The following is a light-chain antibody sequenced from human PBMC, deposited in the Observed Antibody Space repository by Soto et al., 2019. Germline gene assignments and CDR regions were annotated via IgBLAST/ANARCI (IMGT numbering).Light chain of an antibody. V-gene: IGKV1-39*01. CDR3: QQSYSTPFT. CDR2: AAS. J-gene: IGKJ3*01. CDR1: QTITGY. Sequence: DIQMTQSPSSLSASVGDRVTVTCRASQTITGYLNWYQQKPGKAPKLLIYAASSLQSGVPSRFSGSGSGTDFTLTISSLQPEDFATYYCQQSYSTPFTFGPETKVDIK.